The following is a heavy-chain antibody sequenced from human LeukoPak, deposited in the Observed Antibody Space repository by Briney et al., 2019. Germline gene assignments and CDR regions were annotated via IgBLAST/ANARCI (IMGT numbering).Heavy chain of an antibody. J-gene: IGHJ3*01. V-gene: IGHV3-23*01. CDR3: AKGSTYDFWSGDALDV. CDR1: GFAFSSHA. D-gene: IGHD3-3*01. CDR2: ISGSAEDT. Sequence: PGGSLRLSGAASGFAFSSHAMTWVRQAPGKGLEWVSSISGSAEDTYYADSVKGRFTISRDSSQKILSLQMDNLKVDDTAIYYCAKGSTYDFWSGDALDVWGQGTMVTVAS.